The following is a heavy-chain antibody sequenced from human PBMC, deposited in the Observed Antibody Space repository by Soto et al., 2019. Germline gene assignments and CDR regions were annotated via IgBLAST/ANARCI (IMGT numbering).Heavy chain of an antibody. Sequence: RLSCAASGFTFSSYGMHWVRQAPGKGLEWVSVIYSGGSTYYADSVKGRFTISRDNSKNTLYLQMNSLRAEDTAVYYCATANKPDSSGYYYVYYWGQGTLVTVSS. CDR1: GFTFSSYG. D-gene: IGHD3-22*01. CDR2: IYSGGST. CDR3: ATANKPDSSGYYYVYY. V-gene: IGHV3-66*01. J-gene: IGHJ4*02.